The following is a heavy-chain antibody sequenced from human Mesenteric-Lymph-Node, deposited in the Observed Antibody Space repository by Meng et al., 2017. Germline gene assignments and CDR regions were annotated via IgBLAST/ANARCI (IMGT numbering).Heavy chain of an antibody. J-gene: IGHJ4*02. CDR1: GGSFSGYY. D-gene: IGHD1-1*01. V-gene: IGHV3-66*03. CDR3: ARDSGNWKILKY. CDR2: IYSGGST. Sequence: VPLQQWGAGLLKPSETLSLTCAVYGGSFSGYYMSWVRQAPGKGLEWVSVIYSGGSTYYADSVKGRFTISRDNSKNTLYLQMNSLRAEDTAVYKCARDSGNWKILKYWGQGTLVTVSS.